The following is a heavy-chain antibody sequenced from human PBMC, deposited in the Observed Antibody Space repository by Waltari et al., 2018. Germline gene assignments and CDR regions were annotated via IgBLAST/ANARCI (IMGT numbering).Heavy chain of an antibody. V-gene: IGHV1-2*02. CDR1: GYTFTGYY. Sequence: QVQLVQSGAEVKKPGASVKVSCKASGYTFTGYYMPWVRQAPGQGLEWMGWINPNSGGTNYAQKFQGRVTMTRDTSISTAYMELSRLRSDDTAVYYCARGGSGGSCCKPFDYWGQGTLVTVSS. J-gene: IGHJ4*02. CDR2: INPNSGGT. CDR3: ARGGSGGSCCKPFDY. D-gene: IGHD2-15*01.